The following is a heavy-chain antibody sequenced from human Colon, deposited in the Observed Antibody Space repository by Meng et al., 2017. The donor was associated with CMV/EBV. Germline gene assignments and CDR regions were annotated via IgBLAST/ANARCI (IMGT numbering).Heavy chain of an antibody. D-gene: IGHD1-26*01. CDR2: MNPNSGNT. V-gene: IGHV1-8*03. CDR3: ARVTSGSYPRYYYYGIDV. J-gene: IGHJ6*02. Sequence: ASVKVSCKASGYTFTSYDINWVRQATGQGLEWMGWMNPNSGNTGYAQKFQGRVTITRNTSISTAYMELSSLRSEDTAVYYCARVTSGSYPRYYYYGIDVWGQGTTVTVSS. CDR1: GYTFTSYD.